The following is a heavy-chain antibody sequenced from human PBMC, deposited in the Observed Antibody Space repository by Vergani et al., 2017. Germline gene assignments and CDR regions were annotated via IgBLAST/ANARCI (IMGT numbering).Heavy chain of an antibody. J-gene: IGHJ5*02. V-gene: IGHV3-74*01. CDR1: GFTFNEYW. CDR2: MNGDGDTI. D-gene: IGHD3-3*01. Sequence: EVELVESGGGLVQPGGSLRLSCAASGFTFNEYWMHWARQVPGKGLVWVSGMNGDGDTISYADSVKGRFTISRDNAKNTLFLQMNSLRAWDTAVYYGARSRKFRCGVVWENWFDPWGQGTLFTVSS. CDR3: ARSRKFRCGVVWENWFDP.